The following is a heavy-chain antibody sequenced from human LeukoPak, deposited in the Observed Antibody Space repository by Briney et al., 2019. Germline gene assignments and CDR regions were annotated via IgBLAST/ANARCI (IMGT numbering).Heavy chain of an antibody. CDR1: GFTVSSNY. CDR3: ARVVYSAYDY. CDR2: IYSGGST. Sequence: GGSLRLSCAASGFTVSSNYMSWVRQAPGKGLEWVSVIYSGGSTYYADSVKGRFTISRDNSKNTFYLQMNSLRAEDTAVYYCARVVYSAYDYWGQGTLSLSPQ. V-gene: IGHV3-53*01. D-gene: IGHD6-25*01. J-gene: IGHJ4*02.